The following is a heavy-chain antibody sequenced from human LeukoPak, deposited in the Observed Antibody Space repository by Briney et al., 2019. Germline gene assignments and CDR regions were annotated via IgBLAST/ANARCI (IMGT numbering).Heavy chain of an antibody. CDR1: GGSVSSGSYY. CDR2: IYYSGST. CDR3: ASLREGLDSSGYDFDY. J-gene: IGHJ4*02. D-gene: IGHD3-22*01. V-gene: IGHV4-61*01. Sequence: SETLSLTCTVSGGSVSSGSYYWSWIRQPPGTGLEWIGYIYYSGSTNYNPSLKSRVTISVDTSKNQFSLKLSSVTAADTAVYYCASLREGLDSSGYDFDYWGQGTLVTVSS.